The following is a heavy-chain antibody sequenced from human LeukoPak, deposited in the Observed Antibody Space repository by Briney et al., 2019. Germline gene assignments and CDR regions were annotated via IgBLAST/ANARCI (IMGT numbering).Heavy chain of an antibody. CDR3: ARDSIPSASGSYYFDN. D-gene: IGHD3-10*01. Sequence: GGSLRLSCAAPGFTFSTYGMHWVRQAPGKGLEWVAVIYYDGSNKNYENSVKDRFTISRDNSKNTLYLQMNSLRAEDTAVYYCARDSIPSASGSYYFDNWGQGTLVTVSS. CDR1: GFTFSTYG. CDR2: IYYDGSNK. J-gene: IGHJ4*02. V-gene: IGHV3-33*08.